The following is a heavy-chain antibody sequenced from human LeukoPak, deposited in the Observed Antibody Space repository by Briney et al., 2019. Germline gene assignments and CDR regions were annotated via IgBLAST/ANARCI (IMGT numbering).Heavy chain of an antibody. CDR3: AKLGGRYSGWFDP. CDR1: GFTFSNYA. D-gene: IGHD5-12*01. J-gene: IGHJ5*02. CDR2: ISGSGEST. V-gene: IGHV3-23*01. Sequence: GGSLRLSCAASGFTFSNYAMSWVRQAPGKGLEWVSTISGSGESTYADSVKGRFTISRDNSKNTLYLQMNSLRAEDTAVYYCAKLGGRYSGWFDPWGQGTLVIVSS.